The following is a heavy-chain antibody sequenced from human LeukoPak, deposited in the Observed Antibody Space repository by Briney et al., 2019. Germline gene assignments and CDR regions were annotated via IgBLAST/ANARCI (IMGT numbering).Heavy chain of an antibody. Sequence: SVKVSCKASGGTFNSYAISWVRQAPGQGLEWMGGIMPLFGTANYAQEFQGRVTFTTDESASTAYMEVSSLRSEDTAVYYCASGSLGDGYGVGDHYQYMDVWGKGTTVTVSS. V-gene: IGHV1-69*05. J-gene: IGHJ6*03. CDR2: IMPLFGTA. CDR3: ASGSLGDGYGVGDHYQYMDV. CDR1: GGTFNSYA. D-gene: IGHD5-24*01.